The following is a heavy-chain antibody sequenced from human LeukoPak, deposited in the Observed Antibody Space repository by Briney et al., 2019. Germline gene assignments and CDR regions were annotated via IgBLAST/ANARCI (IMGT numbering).Heavy chain of an antibody. Sequence: GGSLRLSCAASGFRFSTYVMNWVRQAPGKGLEWVSGLSGSGGNIYYADSVKGRFTISRDNSKNTLYLQMNSLRADDTAVYYCAREGGYRPMDYWGQGTLVTVSS. CDR2: LSGSGGNI. V-gene: IGHV3-23*01. D-gene: IGHD5-18*01. CDR1: GFRFSTYV. CDR3: AREGGYRPMDY. J-gene: IGHJ4*02.